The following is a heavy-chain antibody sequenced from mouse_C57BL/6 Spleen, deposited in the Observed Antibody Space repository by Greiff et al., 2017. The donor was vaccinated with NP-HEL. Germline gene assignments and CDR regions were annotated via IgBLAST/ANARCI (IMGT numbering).Heavy chain of an antibody. Sequence: QVQLKQSGAELVKPGASVKISCKASGYAFSSYWMNWVKQRPGKGLEWIGQIYPGDGDTNYNGKFKGKATLTADKSSSTAYMQLSSLTSEDSAVYFCARGPPDYDYAMDYWGQGTSVTVSS. V-gene: IGHV1-80*01. CDR2: IYPGDGDT. D-gene: IGHD2-4*01. CDR1: GYAFSSYW. J-gene: IGHJ4*01. CDR3: ARGPPDYDYAMDY.